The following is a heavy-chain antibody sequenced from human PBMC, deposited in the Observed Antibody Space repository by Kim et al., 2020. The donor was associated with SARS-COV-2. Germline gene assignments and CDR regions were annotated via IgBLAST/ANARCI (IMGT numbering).Heavy chain of an antibody. Sequence: GGSLRLSCVTSGFTFSDYALSWVRQAPGKGLEWVAAIRGSGRTTYSADSVKGRFTLSRDTSKNTVYLQMNSLRAEDTAMYYCARFGDSNGYYQYYFDYCGQGTLVTVSS. J-gene: IGHJ4*02. CDR3: ARFGDSNGYYQYYFDY. V-gene: IGHV3-23*01. D-gene: IGHD3-22*01. CDR2: IRGSGRTT. CDR1: GFTFSDYA.